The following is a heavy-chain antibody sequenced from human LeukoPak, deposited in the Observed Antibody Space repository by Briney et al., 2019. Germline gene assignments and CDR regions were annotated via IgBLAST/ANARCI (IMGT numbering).Heavy chain of an antibody. CDR2: IYYSGST. D-gene: IGHD1-26*01. V-gene: IGHV4-59*01. Sequence: SETLSLTCTVSGVSISSDYWSWIRQPPGKGLERIGYIYYSGSTNYNPSLKSRVTISVDTSKNQFSLKLGSVTAADTAVYYCARGSGSPDYWGQGTLVTVSS. J-gene: IGHJ4*02. CDR3: ARGSGSPDY. CDR1: GVSISSDY.